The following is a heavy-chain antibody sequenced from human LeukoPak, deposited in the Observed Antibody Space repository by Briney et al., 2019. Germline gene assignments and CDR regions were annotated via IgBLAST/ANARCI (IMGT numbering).Heavy chain of an antibody. D-gene: IGHD3-22*01. CDR2: INHSGST. V-gene: IGHV4-34*01. CDR3: ARGLDSSGYYYVGKGTYFDY. CDR1: GFTFSSYA. J-gene: IGHJ4*02. Sequence: GSLRLSCAASGFTFSSYAMSWVRQAPGKGLEWIGEINHSGSTNYNPSLKSRVTISVDTSKNQFSLKLSSVTAADTAVYYCARGLDSSGYYYVGKGTYFDYWGQGTLVTVSS.